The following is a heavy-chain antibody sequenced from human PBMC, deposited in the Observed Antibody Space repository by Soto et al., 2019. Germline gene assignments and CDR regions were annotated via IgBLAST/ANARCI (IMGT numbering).Heavy chain of an antibody. Sequence: ASVKVSSKASGYTFTIYAMHWVRQAPGQRLEWMGWINAGNGNTKYSQKFQGRVTITRDTSASTAYMELSSLRSEDTAVYYCASGIAAAGTFLDAFDIWGQGTMVTVSS. J-gene: IGHJ3*02. D-gene: IGHD6-13*01. CDR3: ASGIAAAGTFLDAFDI. V-gene: IGHV1-3*01. CDR1: GYTFTIYA. CDR2: INAGNGNT.